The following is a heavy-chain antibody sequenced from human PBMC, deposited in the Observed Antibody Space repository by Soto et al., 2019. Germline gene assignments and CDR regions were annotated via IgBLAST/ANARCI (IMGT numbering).Heavy chain of an antibody. CDR1: GFIVSNTY. V-gene: IGHV3-66*01. CDR2: ISNRGDT. Sequence: GGSLRLSCTASGFIVSNTYVNWVRQAPGKGLEWVSVISNRGDTHYADSVRGRFSLSRDISDNTLHLQMNSLRVEDTAVYYCAREPRYCRGGSCSITGDAYDIWGQGTMVTVS. CDR3: AREPRYCRGGSCSITGDAYDI. D-gene: IGHD2-15*01. J-gene: IGHJ3*02.